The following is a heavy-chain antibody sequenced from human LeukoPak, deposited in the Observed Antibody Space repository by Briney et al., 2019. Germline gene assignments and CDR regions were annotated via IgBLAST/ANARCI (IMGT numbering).Heavy chain of an antibody. Sequence: SETLSLTCTVSGGSISSYYWSWIRQPPGKGLEWIGYIYYSGSTNYNPSLKSRVTISVDTSKNQFSLKLSSVTAADTAVYYCARVPNGYYYYYMDVWGKGTTVTVSS. CDR1: GGSISSYY. CDR2: IYYSGST. D-gene: IGHD1-1*01. V-gene: IGHV4-59*08. J-gene: IGHJ6*03. CDR3: ARVPNGYYYYYMDV.